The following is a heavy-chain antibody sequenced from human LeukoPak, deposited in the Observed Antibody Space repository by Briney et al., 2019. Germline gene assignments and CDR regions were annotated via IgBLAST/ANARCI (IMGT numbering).Heavy chain of an antibody. CDR3: VRNLIGYCSGGTCYSGIF. CDR2: ISGSGGST. Sequence: GGSLRLSCAASGFTFSSYAVSWVRQAPGKGLEWVSAISGSGGSTYYADSVKGRFTISRDNSKDTLYLQTNSLRAEDTAVYYCVRNLIGYCSGGTCYSGIFWGQGTLVTVSS. J-gene: IGHJ4*02. D-gene: IGHD2-15*01. CDR1: GFTFSSYA. V-gene: IGHV3-23*01.